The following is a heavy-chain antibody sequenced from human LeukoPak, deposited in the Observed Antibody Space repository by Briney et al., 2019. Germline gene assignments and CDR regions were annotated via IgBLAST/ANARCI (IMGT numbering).Heavy chain of an antibody. D-gene: IGHD6-19*01. V-gene: IGHV3-7*04. CDR2: IKEGGSEI. J-gene: IGHJ4*02. Sequence: GGSLRLSCAASGFTFSSYWMTWVRQAPGKGLEWVADIKEGGSEIHYVDSVKGRFTISRDNAKNSLFLQMNSLRAEDTAVYYCAGGSGWIFDSWGQGTLVTVSS. CDR1: GFTFSSYW. CDR3: AGGSGWIFDS.